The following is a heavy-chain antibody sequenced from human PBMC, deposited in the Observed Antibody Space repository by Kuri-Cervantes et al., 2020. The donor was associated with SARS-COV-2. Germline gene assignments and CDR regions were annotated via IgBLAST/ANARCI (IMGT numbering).Heavy chain of an antibody. V-gene: IGHV1-3*01. Sequence: ASVKVSCKASGYTFTSYAMHWVRQAPGHRLEWMGWSNAGKGNTKYSQKFQGKVTITRDTSAITAYMELSSLRSEDTAVYYCERGIDFWYFYYGMDVWGQGTTVTVSS. CDR2: SNAGKGNT. J-gene: IGHJ6*02. D-gene: IGHD3-3*01. CDR1: GYTFTSYA. CDR3: ERGIDFWYFYYGMDV.